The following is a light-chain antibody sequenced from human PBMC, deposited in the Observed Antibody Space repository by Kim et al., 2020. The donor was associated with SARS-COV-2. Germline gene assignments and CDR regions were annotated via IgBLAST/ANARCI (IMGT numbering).Light chain of an antibody. CDR3: QQYNNWPPYT. V-gene: IGKV3-15*01. J-gene: IGKJ2*01. CDR2: GAS. CDR1: QSVSSN. Sequence: EIVMTQSPATLSVSPGERATLSCRASQSVSSNLVWYHQQPGQAPRLLLYGASTSATGIPARFSGSGSGTAFTPTISSLQSEDFAVYYWQQYNNWPPYTFGQGTKLEI.